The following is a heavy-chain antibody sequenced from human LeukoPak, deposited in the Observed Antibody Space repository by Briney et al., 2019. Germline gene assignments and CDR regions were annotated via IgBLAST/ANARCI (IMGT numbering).Heavy chain of an antibody. CDR2: INHSGST. CDR1: GGSFSGYY. Sequence: SETLSLTCAVYGGSFSGYYWSWIRQPPGKGLEWVGEINHSGSTNYNPSLKSRVTISVDTSKNQFSLKLSSVTAADTAVYYCARGTIDSSGYYYRPFFDHWGQGTLVTVSS. V-gene: IGHV4-34*01. D-gene: IGHD3-22*01. CDR3: ARGTIDSSGYYYRPFFDH. J-gene: IGHJ4*02.